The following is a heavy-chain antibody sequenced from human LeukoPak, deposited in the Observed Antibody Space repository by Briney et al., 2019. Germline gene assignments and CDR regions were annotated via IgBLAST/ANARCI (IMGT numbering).Heavy chain of an antibody. V-gene: IGHV3-21*01. CDR3: ARGSAVAGIMGLDY. J-gene: IGHJ4*02. CDR1: GFSFSSYS. D-gene: IGHD6-19*01. Sequence: GGSLRFSSAVSGFSFSSYSMNWVRQTPGKGLQWVSSISSSGTYIYYADSVKGRFTISRDNAKNSVYLQMNSLRAEDTAVYYCARGSAVAGIMGLDYWGQGTLVTVSS. CDR2: ISSSGTYI.